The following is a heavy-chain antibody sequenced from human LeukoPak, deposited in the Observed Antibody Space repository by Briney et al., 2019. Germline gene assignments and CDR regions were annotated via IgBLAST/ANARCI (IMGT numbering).Heavy chain of an antibody. CDR3: ASTSTTLENYFDY. Sequence: PSETLSLTCTVSGGSISSGGYYWSWIRQPPGKGLEWIGYIYHSGSTYYNPSLKSRVTISVDRSKNQFSLKLSSVTAADTAVYYCASTSTTLENYFDYWGQGTLVTVSS. CDR2: IYHSGST. D-gene: IGHD3-3*01. V-gene: IGHV4-30-2*01. J-gene: IGHJ4*02. CDR1: GGSISSGGYY.